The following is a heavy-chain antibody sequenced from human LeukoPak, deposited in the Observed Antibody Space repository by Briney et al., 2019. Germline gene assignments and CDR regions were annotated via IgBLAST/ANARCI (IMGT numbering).Heavy chain of an antibody. CDR2: ISSSSSFI. V-gene: IGHV3-21*01. J-gene: IGHJ6*02. Sequence: GGSLRLSCAASGFTFSSYTMNWVRQAPGKGLEWASSISSSSSFIYYADSIKGRFTISRDNAKNSLYLQMNSLRAEDTAVYYCARDTSYYYYYGMDVWGQGTTVTVSS. CDR3: ARDTSYYYYYGMDV. CDR1: GFTFSSYT.